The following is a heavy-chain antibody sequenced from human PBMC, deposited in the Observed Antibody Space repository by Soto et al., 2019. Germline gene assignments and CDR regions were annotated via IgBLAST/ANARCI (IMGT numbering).Heavy chain of an antibody. CDR1: GFTFSSYE. D-gene: IGHD6-13*01. V-gene: IGHV3-48*03. Sequence: PGGSLRLSCAASGFTFSSYEMNWVRQAPGKGLEWASYISSSGSTIDYADSVKGRFTISRDNAKNSLYLQMNSLRAEDTAIYYCARDTTLAAPAYGFDYWGQGTLVTVSS. CDR3: ARDTTLAAPAYGFDY. CDR2: ISSSGSTI. J-gene: IGHJ4*02.